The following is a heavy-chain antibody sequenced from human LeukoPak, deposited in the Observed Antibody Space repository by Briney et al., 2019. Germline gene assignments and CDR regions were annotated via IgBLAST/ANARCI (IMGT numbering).Heavy chain of an antibody. V-gene: IGHV4-39*01. CDR3: ARQNYGSAPLRY. Sequence: SETLSLTCTVSGGSINYGSYYWNWIRQPPGKGLEWIGEINHSGSTNYNPSLKSRVPISVDTSKNQFSLKLSSVTAADTAVYFRARQNYGSAPLRYWGQGTLVTVSS. J-gene: IGHJ4*02. CDR2: INHSGST. CDR1: GGSINYGSYY. D-gene: IGHD3-10*01.